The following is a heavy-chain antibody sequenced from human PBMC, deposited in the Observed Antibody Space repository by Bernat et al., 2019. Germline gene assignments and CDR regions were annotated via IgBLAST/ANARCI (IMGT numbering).Heavy chain of an antibody. CDR2: ISSNGGRT. CDR3: VKGQQHIG. V-gene: IGHV3-64D*06. Sequence: EVQLVESGGGLVQPGGSLRLPCSASGFTFSSYAMHWFRQAPGKGLEYVTAISSNGGRTYYADSVKGRFTISRHNSKNTLYLQMSSLRAEDTAVYYCVKGQQHIGWGQGTLVTVSS. J-gene: IGHJ4*02. D-gene: IGHD6-13*01. CDR1: GFTFSSYA.